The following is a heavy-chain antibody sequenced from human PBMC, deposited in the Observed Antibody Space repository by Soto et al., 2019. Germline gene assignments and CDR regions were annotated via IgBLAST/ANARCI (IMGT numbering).Heavy chain of an antibody. J-gene: IGHJ4*02. D-gene: IGHD2-8*02. CDR2: INHSGST. CDR1: GGSISNSIYY. Sequence: PSETLSLTCTVSGGSISNSIYYWGWIRQPPGTGLEWIGEINHSGSTNYNPSLKSRVTISVDTSKNQFSLKLTSVTAADTAVYYCARDKITGLFDYWGQGTLVTVSS. V-gene: IGHV4-39*07. CDR3: ARDKITGLFDY.